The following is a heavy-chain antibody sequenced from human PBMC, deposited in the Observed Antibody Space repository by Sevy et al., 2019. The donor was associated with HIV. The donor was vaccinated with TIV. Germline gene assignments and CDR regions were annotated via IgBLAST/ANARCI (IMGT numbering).Heavy chain of an antibody. CDR3: AKDLDSSGYERTGYGMDV. J-gene: IGHJ6*02. D-gene: IGHD6-19*01. V-gene: IGHV3-43*01. CDR2: ISWDGGST. CDR1: GFTFDDYT. Sequence: GGSLRLSCAASGFTFDDYTMHWVRQAPGKGLEWVSLISWDGGSTYYADSVKGRFTISRDNSENSLYLQMNSLRTEDTALYYCAKDLDSSGYERTGYGMDVWGQGTTVTVSS.